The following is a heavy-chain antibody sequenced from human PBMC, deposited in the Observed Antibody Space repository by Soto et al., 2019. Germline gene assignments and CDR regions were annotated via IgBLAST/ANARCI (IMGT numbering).Heavy chain of an antibody. CDR1: GFTFSSYA. V-gene: IGHV3-23*01. Sequence: EVQLLESGGGLVQPGGSLRLSCAASGFTFSSYAMSWVRQAPAGKGLEWVSGISGSGGGTSYADSVKGRFTISRDNSKXPXXLQMNSVRAEDTAVYYCAKDKEPDGVVLPGGGFGYWGQGTLVTVSS. CDR3: AKDKEPDGVVLPGGGFGY. J-gene: IGHJ4*02. D-gene: IGHD3-3*01. CDR2: ISGSGGGT.